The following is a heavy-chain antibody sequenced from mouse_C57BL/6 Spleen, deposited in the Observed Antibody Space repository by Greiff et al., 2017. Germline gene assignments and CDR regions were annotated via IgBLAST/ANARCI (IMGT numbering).Heavy chain of an antibody. CDR3: ARSGSYAMDY. CDR1: GYTFTSYG. Sequence: QVQLKQSGAELARPGASVKLSCKASGYTFTSYGISWVKQRTGQGLEWIGEIYPRSGHTYYNEKFKGKATMTTDKSSSTAYMELRSLTSEDSAVYFCARSGSYAMDYWGQGTSVTVSS. CDR2: IYPRSGHT. J-gene: IGHJ4*01. V-gene: IGHV1-81*01. D-gene: IGHD1-3*01.